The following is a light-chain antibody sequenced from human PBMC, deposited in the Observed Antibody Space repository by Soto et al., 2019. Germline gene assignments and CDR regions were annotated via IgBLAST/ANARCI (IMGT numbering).Light chain of an antibody. CDR1: QSISNN. CDR2: GAS. Sequence: EIVMTQSPATLAVSPGERATLSCRASQSISNNLAWYQQETDQAPRLLIYGASTRATGIPARFSGSGSGTEFTLTISSLQSEDFAVYYCQQYNNWPRTFGQGTKVEIK. V-gene: IGKV3-15*01. CDR3: QQYNNWPRT. J-gene: IGKJ1*01.